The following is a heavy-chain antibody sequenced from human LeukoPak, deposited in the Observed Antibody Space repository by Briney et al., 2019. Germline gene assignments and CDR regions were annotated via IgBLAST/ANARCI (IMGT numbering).Heavy chain of an antibody. CDR3: ARDQGTPGPSYFDS. D-gene: IGHD2-15*01. CDR2: ISSSSSSI. CDR1: GFTFSSYS. V-gene: IGHV3-21*01. Sequence: GGSLRLSCAASGFTFSSYSMNWVRQAPGEGMGWVSCISSSSSSIYYGDSVKGRFTIPRDNAKNSLYLQMNRLRAEATAVYYCARDQGTPGPSYFDSWGQGTLVTVSS. J-gene: IGHJ4*02.